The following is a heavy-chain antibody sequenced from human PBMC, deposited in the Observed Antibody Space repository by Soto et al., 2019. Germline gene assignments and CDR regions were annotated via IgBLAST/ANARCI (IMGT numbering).Heavy chain of an antibody. CDR1: GYTFISYY. D-gene: IGHD1-26*01. CDR2: TNPSGSIT. J-gene: IGHJ3*02. CDR3: ASPIGGSYNAFDI. V-gene: IGHV1-46*01. Sequence: ASVKVSCKASGYTFISYYIHWVRQAPGQGLQWMGITNPSGSITTYAQKFQGRVTMTRDTATSTVYMELSSLTSDDTAVYYCASPIGGSYNAFDIWGQGTMVTVSS.